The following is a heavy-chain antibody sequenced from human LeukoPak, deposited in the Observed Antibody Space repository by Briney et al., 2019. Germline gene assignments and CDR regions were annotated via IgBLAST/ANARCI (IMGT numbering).Heavy chain of an antibody. D-gene: IGHD3-10*01. CDR1: GGSISSSSYY. V-gene: IGHV4-39*07. CDR3: ASTPMVRGAPGYFDY. Sequence: PSETLSLTCTVSGGSISSSSYYWGWIRQPPGKGLEWIGSIYYSGSTNYNPSLKSRVTISVDTSKNQFSLKLSSVTAADTAVYYCASTPMVRGAPGYFDYWGQGTLVTVSS. J-gene: IGHJ4*02. CDR2: IYYSGST.